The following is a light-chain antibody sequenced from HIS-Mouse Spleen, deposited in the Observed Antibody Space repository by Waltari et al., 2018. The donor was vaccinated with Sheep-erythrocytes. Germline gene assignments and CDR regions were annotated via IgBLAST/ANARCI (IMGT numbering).Light chain of an antibody. J-gene: IGLJ1*01. CDR3: CSYAGSYNHV. V-gene: IGLV2-11*01. Sequence: QSALTQPRPASGSPGQSVTISCTGTSSDVGGYNYFSWYQQHPGKAPKLMIYDVSKRPSGVPDRFSGSKSGNTASLTISGLQAEDEADYYCCSYAGSYNHVFATGTKVTVL. CDR1: SSDVGGYNY. CDR2: DVS.